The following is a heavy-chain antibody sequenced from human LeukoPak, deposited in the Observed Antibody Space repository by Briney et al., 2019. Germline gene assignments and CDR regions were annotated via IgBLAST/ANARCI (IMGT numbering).Heavy chain of an antibody. Sequence: SETLSLTCTVSGGSISSGVYYWDWIRQHPGKGLEWIGYIYNSGSTYYNPSLKSRSTISLDTSKNQISLKLSSVIAADTAVYYCARGYCTNGVCSSDYFDCWGQGTLVTVSS. CDR2: IYNSGST. CDR3: ARGYCTNGVCSSDYFDC. J-gene: IGHJ4*02. CDR1: GGSISSGVYY. D-gene: IGHD2-8*01. V-gene: IGHV4-31*03.